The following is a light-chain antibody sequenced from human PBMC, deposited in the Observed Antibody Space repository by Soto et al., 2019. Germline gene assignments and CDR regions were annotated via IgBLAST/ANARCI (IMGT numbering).Light chain of an antibody. V-gene: IGLV2-14*01. CDR3: SSYTSSTSXV. Sequence: QSVLTQPASGSGYHGQTITISCTGNSSDVGGYNYVSWYQQHPGKAPKLMIYDVSNRPSGVSNRFSGSKSGNTASLTISWLQAEDEADYYCSSYTSSTSXVFGTGTKVPVL. CDR2: DVS. CDR1: SSDVGGYNY. J-gene: IGLJ1*01.